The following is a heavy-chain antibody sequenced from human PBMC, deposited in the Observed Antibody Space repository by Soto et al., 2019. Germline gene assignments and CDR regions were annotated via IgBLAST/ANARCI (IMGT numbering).Heavy chain of an antibody. CDR1: GGSISSSSYY. J-gene: IGHJ4*02. D-gene: IGHD1-26*01. Sequence: SETLSLTCTVSGGSISSSSYYWGWIRQPPGKGLEWIGGINHSGSTYYNPSLKGRVTISVDTSKNQFSLKLSSMTAADTAVYYCARLSGSNYYTVAYWGQGILVTVSS. CDR2: INHSGST. V-gene: IGHV4-39*07. CDR3: ARLSGSNYYTVAY.